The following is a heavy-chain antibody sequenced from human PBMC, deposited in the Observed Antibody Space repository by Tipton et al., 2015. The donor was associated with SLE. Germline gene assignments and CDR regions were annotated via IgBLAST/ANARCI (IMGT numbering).Heavy chain of an antibody. J-gene: IGHJ6*02. D-gene: IGHD1-26*01. CDR1: GFSFSSYS. CDR2: ISSSTSYI. V-gene: IGHV3-21*01. CDR3: ARHVYSGSYYYYYGMDV. Sequence: SLRLSCAASGFSFSSYSMNWVRQAPGKGLEWVSSISSSTSYIYNADSVKGRFTISRDNAKNSLYLQMNSLRAEDTAVYYCARHVYSGSYYYYYGMDVWGQGTTVTVSS.